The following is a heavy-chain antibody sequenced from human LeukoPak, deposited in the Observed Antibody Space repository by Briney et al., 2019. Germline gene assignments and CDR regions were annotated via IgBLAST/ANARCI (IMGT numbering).Heavy chain of an antibody. J-gene: IGHJ4*02. CDR2: IKSQTDGGTT. CDR3: STTYYYDSSEGY. CDR1: GFTFSNAW. Sequence: KSGGSLRLSCAASGFTFSNAWMNWVRQAPGKGLEWVGRIKSQTDGGTTDYAAPVKGRFTISRDDSKNTLYLQMNSLKTEDTAVYYYSTTYYYDSSEGYWGQGTLVTVSS. V-gene: IGHV3-15*07. D-gene: IGHD3-22*01.